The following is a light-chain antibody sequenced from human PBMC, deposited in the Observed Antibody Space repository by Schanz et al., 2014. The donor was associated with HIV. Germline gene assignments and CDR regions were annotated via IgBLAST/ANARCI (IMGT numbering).Light chain of an antibody. CDR1: SSNIGAGFD. J-gene: IGLJ1*01. CDR2: GNS. Sequence: QSVLTQPPSVSGAPGQRVAISCTGSSSNIGAGFDVHRYQQLPGSAPKLLIYGNSNRPSGVTDRFSGSKSGTSASLAISGLRSDDEGDYYCATWDDSLERYVFGTGTKLTVL. V-gene: IGLV1-40*01. CDR3: ATWDDSLERYV.